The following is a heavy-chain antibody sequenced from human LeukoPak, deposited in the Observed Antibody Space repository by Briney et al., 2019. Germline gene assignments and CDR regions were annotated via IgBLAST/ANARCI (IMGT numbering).Heavy chain of an antibody. J-gene: IGHJ3*02. D-gene: IGHD3-22*01. Sequence: SETLSLTCNVSGGSISGYHWSWIRQPPGKGLEWLGYIYYSGSSNYNPSLKSRVTMSADTSKNQFSLKLSSVTAADTAVYYCARVHPDYYDSSGYSDAFDIWGQGTMVTVSS. V-gene: IGHV4-59*12. CDR3: ARVHPDYYDSSGYSDAFDI. CDR1: GGSISGYH. CDR2: IYYSGSS.